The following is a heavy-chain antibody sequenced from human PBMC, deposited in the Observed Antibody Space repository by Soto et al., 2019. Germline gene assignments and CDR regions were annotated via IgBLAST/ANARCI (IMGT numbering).Heavy chain of an antibody. CDR2: IWYDGSNK. V-gene: IGHV3-33*01. D-gene: IGHD1-26*01. CDR1: GFTFSSYG. CDR3: ARDLVGSSPGLYYYYGMDV. J-gene: IGHJ6*02. Sequence: GGSLRLSCAASGFTFSSYGMHWVRQAPGKGLEWVAVIWYDGSNKYYADSVKGRFTISRDNSKNTLYLQMNSLRAEDTAVYYCARDLVGSSPGLYYYYGMDVWGQGTTVTVSS.